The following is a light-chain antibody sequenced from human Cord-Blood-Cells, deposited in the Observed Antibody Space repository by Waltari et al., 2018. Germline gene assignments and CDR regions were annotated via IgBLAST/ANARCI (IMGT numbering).Light chain of an antibody. V-gene: IGLV2-14*01. CDR2: DVS. J-gene: IGLJ1*01. CDR1: SSDVGGYNY. Sequence: QSALTQPASVSGSPGQSITISCTGTSSDVGGYNYVPWYQQHPGKAPKLMIYDVSNRPSGVSNRCSGSKSGNTASLTISGLQAEDEADYYCSSYTSSSTLVFGTGTKVTVL. CDR3: SSYTSSSTLV.